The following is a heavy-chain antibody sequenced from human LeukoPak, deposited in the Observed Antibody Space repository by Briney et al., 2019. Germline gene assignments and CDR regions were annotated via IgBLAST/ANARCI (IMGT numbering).Heavy chain of an antibody. J-gene: IGHJ3*02. V-gene: IGHV3-74*01. Sequence: GGSLRLSCLASGFTFSNYWMHWVRQAPGKGLVWVSRINSDGSDTTYADSVKGRFTISRDNAKNTLYLQMNSLRAEDTAVYYCARAAKDYDSSGYAAFDIWGQGTMVTVSS. CDR1: GFTFSNYW. D-gene: IGHD3-22*01. CDR2: INSDGSDT. CDR3: ARAAKDYDSSGYAAFDI.